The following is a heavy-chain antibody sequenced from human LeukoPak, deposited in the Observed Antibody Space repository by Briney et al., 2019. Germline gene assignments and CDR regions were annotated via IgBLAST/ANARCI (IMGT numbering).Heavy chain of an antibody. D-gene: IGHD2-15*01. CDR2: ISSSGSAI. V-gene: IGHV3-48*01. J-gene: IGHJ4*02. Sequence: GGSLRLSCASPGFPLSSYRINCFRQAPGKGLEWVSYISSSGSAIYYVDSVKGRFTVSIDNAKNSLFLQMNSPRAEDTAVYYCVRVRGSSLDYWGQGAVVTVSS. CDR1: GFPLSSYR. CDR3: VRVRGSSLDY.